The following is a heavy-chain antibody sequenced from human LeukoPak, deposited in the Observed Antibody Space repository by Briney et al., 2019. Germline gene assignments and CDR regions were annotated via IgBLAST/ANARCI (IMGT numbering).Heavy chain of an antibody. V-gene: IGHV3-21*01. D-gene: IGHD6-6*01. Sequence: GGSLRLPCSASGFTFNTYSMNWVRQAPGKGLEWVSSISSNSRDIYYADSVKGRFTISRDNAKNSLHLQMNSLRAEDTAVYYCARDDRDISSYRFDYWGHGILVTVSS. CDR3: ARDDRDISSYRFDY. J-gene: IGHJ4*01. CDR1: GFTFNTYS. CDR2: ISSNSRDI.